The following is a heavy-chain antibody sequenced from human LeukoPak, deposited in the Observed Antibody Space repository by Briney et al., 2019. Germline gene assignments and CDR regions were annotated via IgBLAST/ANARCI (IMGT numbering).Heavy chain of an antibody. CDR3: AKSPRSGYSYGFGHYMDV. J-gene: IGHJ6*03. V-gene: IGHV3-33*06. D-gene: IGHD5-18*01. CDR1: GFTFSSYG. CDR2: IWDDGSNK. Sequence: GRSLRLSCAASGFTFSSYGMHWVRQAPGKGLEWVAVIWDDGSNKYYADSVKGRFTISRDNSKNTLYLQMNSLRAEDTAVYYCAKSPRSGYSYGFGHYMDVWGKGTTVTVSS.